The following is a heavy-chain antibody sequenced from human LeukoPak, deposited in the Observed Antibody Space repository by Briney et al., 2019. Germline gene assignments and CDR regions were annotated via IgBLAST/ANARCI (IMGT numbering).Heavy chain of an antibody. J-gene: IGHJ6*03. D-gene: IGHD3-22*01. CDR1: GGSISSGSYY. Sequence: SETLSLTCTVSGGSISSGSYYWSWIRQPAGKGLEWIGRIYTSGSTNYNPSLKSRVTTSVDTSKNQFSLKLSSVTAADTAVYYCARVRRVVVVTGYYYYMDVWGKGTTVTISS. V-gene: IGHV4-61*02. CDR3: ARVRRVVVVTGYYYYMDV. CDR2: IYTSGST.